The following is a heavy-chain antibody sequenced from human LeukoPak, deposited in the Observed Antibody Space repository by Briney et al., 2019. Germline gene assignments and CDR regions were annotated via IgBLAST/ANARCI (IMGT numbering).Heavy chain of an antibody. CDR1: GFTFNDYG. CDR3: AKGPLRGTAAAIDY. CDR2: ISYDGRNI. Sequence: GGSLRLSCAASGFTFNDYGMHWVRQAPGKGLEWVAVISYDGRNIHYPDSVKGRFTISRDISTDTLWLQMDSLRTEDTAVYYCAKGPLRGTAAAIDYWGQGTLVTVSS. J-gene: IGHJ4*02. V-gene: IGHV3-30*18. D-gene: IGHD2-2*01.